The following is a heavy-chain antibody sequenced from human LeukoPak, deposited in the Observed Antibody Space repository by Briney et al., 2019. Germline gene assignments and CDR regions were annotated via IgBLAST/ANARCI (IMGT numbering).Heavy chain of an antibody. CDR3: ARVAPTVVDY. J-gene: IGHJ4*02. CDR2: INSDGSST. CDR1: GFTFSNYW. D-gene: IGHD4-23*01. V-gene: IGHV3-74*01. Sequence: GSLRLSCAASGFTFSNYWMHWVREAPGKGLVWVSRINSDGSSTNYADSVKRRFTISRDNAKNTLYLQMNGLRAEDTAVYYCARVAPTVVDYWGRGTLVTVSS.